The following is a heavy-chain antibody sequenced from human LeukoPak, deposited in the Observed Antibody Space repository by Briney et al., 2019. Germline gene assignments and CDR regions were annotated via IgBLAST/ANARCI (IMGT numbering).Heavy chain of an antibody. V-gene: IGHV3-23*01. CDR3: ARWHPYYYYMDV. CDR2: ISGSGGAT. D-gene: IGHD5-24*01. Sequence: GGSLRLSCAASGFTFSSYAMSWVRQTPGKGLEWVSAISGSGGATYYTDSVKGRFTISRDNSKNTLCLQMNSLRAEDTAVYYCARWHPYYYYMDVWGKGTTVTVSS. J-gene: IGHJ6*03. CDR1: GFTFSSYA.